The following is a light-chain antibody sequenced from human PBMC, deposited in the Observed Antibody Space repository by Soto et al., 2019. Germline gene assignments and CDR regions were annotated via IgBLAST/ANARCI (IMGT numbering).Light chain of an antibody. V-gene: IGKV3-15*01. Sequence: EIVMTQSPATLSGSPGERATLSCRTSQSVSVNLAWYQQKPGQAPRLLIYGASITATGIPARFSGSGSGTEFSLTISSLQSEDFAVYYCHQYKNWPSSFGPGTKVQIK. J-gene: IGKJ3*01. CDR3: HQYKNWPSS. CDR1: QSVSVN. CDR2: GAS.